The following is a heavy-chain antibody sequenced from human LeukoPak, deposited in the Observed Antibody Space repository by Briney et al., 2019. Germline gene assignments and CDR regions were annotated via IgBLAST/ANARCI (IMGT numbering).Heavy chain of an antibody. D-gene: IGHD6-13*01. J-gene: IGHJ4*02. CDR3: VAYSSTWYSIDY. V-gene: IGHV3-30*02. Sequence: GGSLRLSCAASGFTFSSYGMHWVRQAPGKGLEWVAFIGYDGSNEYYAYSVKVRFTISRDNSRNTLYLQMNSLRAEDTAVYYCVAYSSTWYSIDYWGQGTLVTVSS. CDR2: IGYDGSNE. CDR1: GFTFSSYG.